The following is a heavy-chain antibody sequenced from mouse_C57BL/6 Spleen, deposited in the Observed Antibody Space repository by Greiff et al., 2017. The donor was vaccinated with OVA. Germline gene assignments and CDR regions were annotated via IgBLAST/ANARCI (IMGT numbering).Heavy chain of an antibody. Sequence: VQLQQPGAELVKPGASVKLSCKASGYTFTSYWMQWVKQRPGQGLEWIGEIDPSDSYTNYNQKFKGKATLTVDTSSSTAYMQLSSLTSEDSAVYYCAREGIAYWGQGTLVTVSA. CDR1: GYTFTSYW. J-gene: IGHJ3*01. CDR2: IDPSDSYT. V-gene: IGHV1-50*01. CDR3: AREGIAY.